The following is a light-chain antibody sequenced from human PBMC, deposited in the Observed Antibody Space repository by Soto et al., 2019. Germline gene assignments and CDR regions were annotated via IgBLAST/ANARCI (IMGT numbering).Light chain of an antibody. V-gene: IGKV2-40*01. CDR2: TVS. Sequence: EIVMTQSPLTLPVTPGEPASISGRRSDSLLYNNTYNYLDWYLQKPGQSPQVLIYTVSYRASGVPDRFSGSGSGTDFTLKITRVEAEDVGVYYCMQRKRFPITFGGGTKVDIK. CDR3: MQRKRFPIT. J-gene: IGKJ4*01. CDR1: DSLLYNNTYNY.